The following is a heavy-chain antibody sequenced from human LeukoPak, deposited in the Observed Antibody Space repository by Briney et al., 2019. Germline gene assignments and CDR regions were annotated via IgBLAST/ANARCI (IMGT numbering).Heavy chain of an antibody. D-gene: IGHD2-15*01. Sequence: SETLSLTCTVSGGSISTYYWSWIRQPPGKGLEWIGYIYYSGSTSYNPSLKSRVTISVDTPKNQFSLKLSSVTAADTAVYYCARLREGSSNWFDPWGQGTLVTVSS. V-gene: IGHV4-59*01. CDR2: IYYSGST. CDR3: ARLREGSSNWFDP. CDR1: GGSISTYY. J-gene: IGHJ5*02.